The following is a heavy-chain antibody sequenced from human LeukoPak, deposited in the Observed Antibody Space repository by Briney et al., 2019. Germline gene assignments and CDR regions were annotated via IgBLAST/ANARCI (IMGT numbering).Heavy chain of an antibody. CDR3: ARVDVGADCNDY. Sequence: ASVKVSCKASGYTFTGYYMHWVRQATGQGLEWMGWMNPNSGNTGYAQKFQGRVTMTRNTSISTAYMELSSLRSEDTAVYYCARVDVGADCNDYWGQGTLVTVSS. J-gene: IGHJ4*02. CDR1: GYTFTGYY. D-gene: IGHD1-26*01. V-gene: IGHV1-8*02. CDR2: MNPNSGNT.